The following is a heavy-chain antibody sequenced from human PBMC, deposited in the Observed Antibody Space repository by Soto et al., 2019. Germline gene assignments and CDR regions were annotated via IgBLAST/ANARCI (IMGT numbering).Heavy chain of an antibody. CDR2: IIPIFGTA. CDR1: GGTFSSYA. Sequence: GASVKVSCKASGGTFSSYAIIWVRQAPGQGLEWMGGIIPIFGTANYAQKFQGRVTITADESTSTAYMELSSLRSEDTAVYYCARALPDYYDSSGYHLFDYWGQGTLVTVSS. J-gene: IGHJ4*02. CDR3: ARALPDYYDSSGYHLFDY. D-gene: IGHD3-22*01. V-gene: IGHV1-69*13.